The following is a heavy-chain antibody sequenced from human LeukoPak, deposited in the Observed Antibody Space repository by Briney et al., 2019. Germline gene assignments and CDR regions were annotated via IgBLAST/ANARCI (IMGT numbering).Heavy chain of an antibody. J-gene: IGHJ4*02. CDR1: GGSFSGYY. CDR2: INHSGST. CDR3: ARGQTEHY. D-gene: IGHD1-26*01. V-gene: IGHV4-34*01. Sequence: SETLSLTCAVYGGSFSGYYWSWIRQPPGKGLGWIGEINHSGSTNYNPSLKSRVTISVDTSKNQFSLKLSSVTAADTAVYYCARGQTEHYWGQGTLVTVSS.